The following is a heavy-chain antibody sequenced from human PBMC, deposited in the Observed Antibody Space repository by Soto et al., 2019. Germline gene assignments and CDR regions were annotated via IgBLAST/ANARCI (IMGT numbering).Heavy chain of an antibody. CDR2: IIPIFDTP. Sequence: QVQLVQSGAEVKKPGSSVRVSCKTSGGTFSSYAISWVRQAPGQGLVWMGGIIPIFDTPNYAQRFQGRVTMTADKSTSTAYMELSSLTSEDTAVYYCARGVSAYYYDTTGYSTPYYFDYWGQGTLVTVSS. V-gene: IGHV1-69*06. CDR1: GGTFSSYA. J-gene: IGHJ4*02. D-gene: IGHD3-22*01. CDR3: ARGVSAYYYDTTGYSTPYYFDY.